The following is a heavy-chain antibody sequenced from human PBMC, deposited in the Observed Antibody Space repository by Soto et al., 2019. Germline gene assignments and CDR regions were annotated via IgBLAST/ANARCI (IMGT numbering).Heavy chain of an antibody. CDR3: ASRLRGRLFDY. Sequence: PSETLSLTCAVYGGSFSGYYWSWIRQPPGKGLEWIGEINHSGSTNYNPSLKSRVTISVDTSKNQFSLKLSSVTAADTAVHYCASRLRGRLFDYWGQGTLVTVSS. J-gene: IGHJ4*02. V-gene: IGHV4-34*01. D-gene: IGHD3-10*01. CDR2: INHSGST. CDR1: GGSFSGYY.